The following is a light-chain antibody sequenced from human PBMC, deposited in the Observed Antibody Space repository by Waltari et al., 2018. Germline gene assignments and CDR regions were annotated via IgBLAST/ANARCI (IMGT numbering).Light chain of an antibody. Sequence: SYVLTQPPSVSVAPGAPARITCGGDNIGSYRVHWYQQKPRQAPVLVIFYDSDRPSGIPARFSGSNSGNTATLTITSVEAGDEARYYCQVWHPDIDPGVFGTGTEVTVL. V-gene: IGLV3-21*04. CDR2: YDS. J-gene: IGLJ1*01. CDR1: NIGSYR. CDR3: QVWHPDIDPGV.